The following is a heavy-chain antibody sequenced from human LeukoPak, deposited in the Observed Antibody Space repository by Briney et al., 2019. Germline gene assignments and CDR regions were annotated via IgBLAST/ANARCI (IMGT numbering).Heavy chain of an antibody. J-gene: IGHJ4*02. Sequence: SETLSLTCTVSGGSISSSTYYWGWIRQPPGKGLEWIGSVHYSGSTYYNPSLKSRVTISVDTSKNQFSLKLSSVTVADTAVYYCARDYGGNSRYFDYWGQGTLVAVSS. CDR1: GGSISSSTYY. CDR3: ARDYGGNSRYFDY. D-gene: IGHD4-23*01. V-gene: IGHV4-39*01. CDR2: VHYSGST.